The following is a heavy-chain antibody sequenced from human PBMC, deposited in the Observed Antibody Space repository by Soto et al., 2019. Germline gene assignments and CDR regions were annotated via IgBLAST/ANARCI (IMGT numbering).Heavy chain of an antibody. CDR3: AREASLAYYSESSAYYGSLNWFDP. J-gene: IGHJ5*02. Sequence: PGASVKVSCKASGYTFTDYYIHWVRQAPGQGLEWMGWINPNSGGTNYAQKFQGRVTMTRDTSISTVYMELSRLKSDDTAVFYCAREASLAYYSESSAYYGSLNWFDPWGQGTLVTVSS. D-gene: IGHD3-22*01. CDR1: GYTFTDYY. CDR2: INPNSGGT. V-gene: IGHV1-2*02.